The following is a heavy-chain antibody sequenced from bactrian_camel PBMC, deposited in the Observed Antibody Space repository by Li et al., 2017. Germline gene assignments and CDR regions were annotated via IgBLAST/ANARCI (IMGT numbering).Heavy chain of an antibody. CDR1: RSLYSGAC. CDR2: IGRDGTD. CDR3: VADSSFRCRGLSISLFQSSFSY. D-gene: IGHD3*01. V-gene: IGHV3S53*01. J-gene: IGHJ6*01. Sequence: HVQLVESGEGSVQAGGSLRLSCVASRSLYSGACVGWLRQAPGKEREGVGAIGRDGTDTYPDSVKGRFTVSKDNAKNTLYLQMNSLKPEDTGMYYCVADSSFRCRGLSISLFQSSFSYWGQGTQVTVS.